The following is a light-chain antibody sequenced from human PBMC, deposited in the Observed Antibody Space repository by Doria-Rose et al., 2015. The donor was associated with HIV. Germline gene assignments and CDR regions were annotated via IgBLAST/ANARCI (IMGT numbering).Light chain of an antibody. J-gene: IGKJ1*01. CDR3: HQYGTSWT. Sequence: TKSPGTLSLSPGERATLSCRASQSFSSTYSAWYQQKPGQAPSLLIYDGSTRATGIPDRFSASGPGTDFTLTINRLEPEDFALYYCHQYGTSWTFGQGTKVEI. CDR2: DGS. CDR1: QSFSSTY. V-gene: IGKV3-20*01.